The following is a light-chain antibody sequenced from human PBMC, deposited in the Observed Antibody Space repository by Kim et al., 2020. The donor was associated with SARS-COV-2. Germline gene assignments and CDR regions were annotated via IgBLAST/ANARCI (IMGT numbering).Light chain of an antibody. CDR3: QQYDNLPYT. CDR1: QDISNY. V-gene: IGKV1-33*01. Sequence: DIQMTQSPSSLSASVGDRVTITCQASQDISNYLNWYQQKPGKAPKLLIYDASNLETGVPSRFSGSGSGTDFTFTISSLQPEDIATYYCQQYDNLPYTFGQRTKLEI. J-gene: IGKJ2*01. CDR2: DAS.